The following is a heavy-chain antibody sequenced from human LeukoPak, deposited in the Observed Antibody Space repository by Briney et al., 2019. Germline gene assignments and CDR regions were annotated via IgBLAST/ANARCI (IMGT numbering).Heavy chain of an antibody. J-gene: IGHJ4*02. CDR2: ISSSSSYI. CDR1: GFTFSSYS. Sequence: GGSLRLSCAASGFTFSSYSMNWVRQAPGKGLEWVSSISSSSSYIYYADSVKGRFTISRDNAKNSLYLQMNSLRAEDTAVYYCARSRLRYFDPIPHFDYWGQGTLVTVSS. D-gene: IGHD3-9*01. V-gene: IGHV3-21*01. CDR3: ARSRLRYFDPIPHFDY.